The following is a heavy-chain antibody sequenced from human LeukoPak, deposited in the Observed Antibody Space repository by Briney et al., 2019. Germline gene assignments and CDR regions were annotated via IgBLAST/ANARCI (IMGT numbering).Heavy chain of an antibody. V-gene: IGHV1-8*01. CDR2: MNPNSGNT. D-gene: IGHD3-10*01. CDR3: ARANTMVRGVIPYY. J-gene: IGHJ4*02. CDR1: GYTFTSYD. Sequence: GPSVKVSCKASGYTFTSYDINWVRQATGQGLEWMGWMNPNSGNTGYAQKFQGRVTMTRNTSISTAYMELSSLRSEDTAVYYCARANTMVRGVIPYYWGQGTLVTVSS.